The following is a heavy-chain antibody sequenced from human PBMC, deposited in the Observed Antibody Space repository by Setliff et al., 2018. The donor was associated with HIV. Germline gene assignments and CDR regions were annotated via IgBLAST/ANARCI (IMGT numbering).Heavy chain of an antibody. CDR1: GFTFSSYS. CDR2: ISGNSGAV. V-gene: IGHV3-48*01. Sequence: GGSLRLSCAASGFTFSSYSMNWVRQAPGKGLEWVSFISGNSGAVTYADSVKGRFTVSRDNARNSLYLQMDSLRVEDTAVYYCLGESSAAFDIWGQGTMVTVSS. D-gene: IGHD3-10*01. CDR3: LGESSAAFDI. J-gene: IGHJ3*02.